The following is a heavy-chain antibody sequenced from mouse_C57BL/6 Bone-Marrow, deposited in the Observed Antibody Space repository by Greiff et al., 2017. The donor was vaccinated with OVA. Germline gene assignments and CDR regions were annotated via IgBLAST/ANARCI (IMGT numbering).Heavy chain of an antibody. CDR1: GYTFTSYW. D-gene: IGHD3-2*02. CDR3: ARKGYGDY. Sequence: QVQLQQPGAELVMPGASVKLSCKASGYTFTSYWMHWVKQRPGQGLEWIGEIDPSDSYTTYNQKFKGKSTLTVDKSSSTAYMQLSSLTSEDSAVYYGARKGYGDYWGQGTTLTVSS. CDR2: IDPSDSYT. V-gene: IGHV1-69*01. J-gene: IGHJ2*01.